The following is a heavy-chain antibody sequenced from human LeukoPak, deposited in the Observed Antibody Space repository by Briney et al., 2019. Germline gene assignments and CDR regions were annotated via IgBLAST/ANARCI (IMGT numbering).Heavy chain of an antibody. CDR3: ARGAGYDILTGPHY. D-gene: IGHD3-9*01. Sequence: PGGSLRLSCAASEFTFSSYSMNWFRQAPGKGLEWVLSISSSGSYIHYADSVKGRFTISRDNAKNSLFLQMNSLTAEDTAVYYCARGAGYDILTGPHYWGQGTLVTVSS. V-gene: IGHV3-21*01. CDR2: ISSSGSYI. CDR1: EFTFSSYS. J-gene: IGHJ4*02.